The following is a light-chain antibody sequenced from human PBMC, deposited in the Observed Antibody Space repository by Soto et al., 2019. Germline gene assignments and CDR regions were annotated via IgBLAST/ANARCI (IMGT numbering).Light chain of an antibody. CDR2: DAS. CDR3: QQRSNAPAYT. J-gene: IGKJ2*01. CDR1: QSVSSH. Sequence: EVVLTQSPATLSLSPGERATLSCSASQSVSSHLAWYQQKPGQAPRLLIYDASNRATGIPGRFSGSGSGTDCTLTIGSLEPEDFAVYYWQQRSNAPAYTFGQGTRLDIK. V-gene: IGKV3-11*01.